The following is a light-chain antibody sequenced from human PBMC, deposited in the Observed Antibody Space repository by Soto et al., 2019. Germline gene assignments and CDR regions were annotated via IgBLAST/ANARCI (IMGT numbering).Light chain of an antibody. V-gene: IGKV1-27*01. CDR1: QAISNY. Sequence: DIQMTQSPSSVSASVGDRVTITCRASQAISNYLDWYQQKPGEVPKVLIYAASTLQSGVPSRFSGSGSGTDFNLTINSLQPEDVATYSCQKYNSAPFTFGPGTKVDLK. CDR2: AAS. CDR3: QKYNSAPFT. J-gene: IGKJ3*01.